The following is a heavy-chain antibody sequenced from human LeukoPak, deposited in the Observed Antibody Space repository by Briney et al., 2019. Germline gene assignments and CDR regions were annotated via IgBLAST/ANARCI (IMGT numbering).Heavy chain of an antibody. CDR3: ARLTPYSGSPLGDY. CDR1: GVSISSSSNF. D-gene: IGHD1-26*01. J-gene: IGHJ4*02. CDR2: ISYSGSA. Sequence: NPSETLSLTCTVSGVSISSSSNFWGWIRQPPGKGLEWIGSISYSGSAYYNPFLKSRVTISGDTSKNQFSLKLSSVTAADTAVYYCARLTPYSGSPLGDYWGQGTLVTVSS. V-gene: IGHV4-39*01.